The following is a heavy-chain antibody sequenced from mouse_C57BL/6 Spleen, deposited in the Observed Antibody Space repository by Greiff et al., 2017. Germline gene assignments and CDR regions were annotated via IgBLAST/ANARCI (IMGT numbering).Heavy chain of an antibody. CDR3: ARRDGYSPAWFAY. CDR1: GYSFTGYY. D-gene: IGHD2-3*01. J-gene: IGHJ3*01. CDR2: INPSTGGT. V-gene: IGHV1-42*01. Sequence: VQLKQSGPELVKPGASVKISCKASGYSFTGYYMNWVKQSPEKSLEWIGEINPSTGGTTYNQKFRAKATLTVDKSSSTAYMQLKSLTSEDSAVYYCARRDGYSPAWFAYWGQGTLVTVSA.